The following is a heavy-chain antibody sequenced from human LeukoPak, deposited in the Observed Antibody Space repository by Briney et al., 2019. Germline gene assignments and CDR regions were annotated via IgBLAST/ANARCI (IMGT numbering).Heavy chain of an antibody. V-gene: IGHV3-7*03. D-gene: IGHD4-11*01. CDR1: GFPFSSYW. J-gene: IGHJ4*02. Sequence: PGGSLRLSCAASGFPFSSYWMSWVRQAPGKGLEWVANIKQDGGETFYVDSVKGRFTISRDNAKNLLYLQMNSLRAEDTAVYYCAREDHSNYNYWGQGTLVTVSS. CDR3: AREDHSNYNY. CDR2: IKQDGGET.